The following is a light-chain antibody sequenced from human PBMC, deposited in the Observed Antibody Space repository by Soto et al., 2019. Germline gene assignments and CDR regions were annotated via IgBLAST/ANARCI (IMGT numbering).Light chain of an antibody. CDR3: QSYDSSLPGLL. CDR2: GDT. J-gene: IGLJ2*01. V-gene: IGLV1-40*01. Sequence: QLVLTQPPSVTGAPGQRVTISCTGSNSNIGAGYTVHWYQQFPGRVPKLLIYGDTNRPSGVPDRFSGSKSGTSASLAITGLQAEDEADYYCQSYDSSLPGLLFGVGTKLTVL. CDR1: NSNIGAGYT.